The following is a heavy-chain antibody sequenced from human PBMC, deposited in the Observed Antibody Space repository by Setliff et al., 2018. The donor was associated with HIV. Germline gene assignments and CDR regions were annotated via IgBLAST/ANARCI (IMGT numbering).Heavy chain of an antibody. Sequence: GASVKVSCKPSEYSFTSYDINWVRQATGQGLEWMGWLNPNSHNTGYAQKFQGRVAMTWDTSISTAYLVLSNLKSEDTAVYYCATARRDYYDRGRRSHYYRDVWGKGTTVTVSS. J-gene: IGHJ6*03. CDR2: LNPNSHNT. V-gene: IGHV1-8*01. CDR1: EYSFTSYD. D-gene: IGHD3-22*01. CDR3: ATARRDYYDRGRRSHYYRDV.